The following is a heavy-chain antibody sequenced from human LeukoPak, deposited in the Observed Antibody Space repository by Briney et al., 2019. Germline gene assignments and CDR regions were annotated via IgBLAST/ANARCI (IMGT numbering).Heavy chain of an antibody. D-gene: IGHD4-11*01. CDR3: ARDNYGRFDY. CDR2: ISPKSGGT. V-gene: IGHV1-2*02. J-gene: IGHJ4*02. CDR1: GYTLTDYY. Sequence: ASVKVSCKASGYTLTDYYVHWVRQAPGQGLEWMGWISPKSGGTNHAQKFQGRVTITRDTSVNTAYMELSSLRSDDTAVYYCARDNYGRFDYWGQGTLVTVSS.